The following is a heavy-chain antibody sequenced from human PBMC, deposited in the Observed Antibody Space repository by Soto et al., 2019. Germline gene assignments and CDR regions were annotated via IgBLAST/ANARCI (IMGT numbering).Heavy chain of an antibody. CDR1: GDTFSSST. D-gene: IGHD6-13*01. J-gene: IGHJ4*02. V-gene: IGHV1-69*02. Sequence: QVQLVQSGAEVKKPGSSVKVSCKASGDTFSSSTLSWVRQGPGQGLEWMGRIIPIVGIANYAQKFQGRITINSNKTTYTVDMELSSLKSEDTAVYSCARFGCIDSWTLDSGGQGTLVIVSS. CDR3: ARFGCIDSWTLDS. CDR2: IIPIVGIA.